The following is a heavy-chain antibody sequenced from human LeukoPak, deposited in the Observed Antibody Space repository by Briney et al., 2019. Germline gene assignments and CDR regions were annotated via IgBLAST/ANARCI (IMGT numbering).Heavy chain of an antibody. J-gene: IGHJ4*02. V-gene: IGHV3-9*01. CDR1: GFTFDDYA. D-gene: IGHD3-22*01. Sequence: SLRLSCAASGFTFDDYAMHWVRQAPGKGLEWVSGISWNSGSIGYADSVKGRFTISRDNAKNSLYLQMNSLRAEDTALYYCAKSSGHYYVIPHFDYWGQGTLVTVSS. CDR2: ISWNSGSI. CDR3: AKSSGHYYVIPHFDY.